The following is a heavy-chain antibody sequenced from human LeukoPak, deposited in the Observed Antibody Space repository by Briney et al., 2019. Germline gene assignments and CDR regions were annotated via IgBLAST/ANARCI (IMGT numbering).Heavy chain of an antibody. CDR1: GGSISSYY. J-gene: IGHJ5*02. CDR3: AREYGSGSEFDP. Sequence: SETLSLTCTVSGGSISSYYWSWIRQPAGKGLEWIGRINTSGSTNYNPSLKSRVTMSVDTSKNQFSLKLRSVTAADTAVYYCAREYGSGSEFDPWGQGTLVTVSS. CDR2: INTSGST. D-gene: IGHD3-10*01. V-gene: IGHV4-4*07.